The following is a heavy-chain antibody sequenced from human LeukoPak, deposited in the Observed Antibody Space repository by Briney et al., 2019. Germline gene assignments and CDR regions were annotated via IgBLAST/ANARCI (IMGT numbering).Heavy chain of an antibody. V-gene: IGHV3-48*02. D-gene: IGHD3/OR15-3a*01. CDR3: ARDRDWAFDY. Sequence: GGSLRLSCAASGFTFNSYSLNWARQAPGKGLEWLSYIKSDRTTIYYANSLKGRFTITRDNARNSLYLQMNSLRDEDTAVYYCARDRDWAFDYWGPGTLVTVSS. CDR1: GFTFNSYS. J-gene: IGHJ4*02. CDR2: IKSDRTTI.